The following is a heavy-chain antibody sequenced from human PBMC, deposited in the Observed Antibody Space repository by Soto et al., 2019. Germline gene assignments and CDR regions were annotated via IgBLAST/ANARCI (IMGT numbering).Heavy chain of an antibody. CDR2: MNPDSGNT. D-gene: IGHD6-6*01. Sequence: QVQLVQSGAEVKKPGASVKVSCKASGYTFTNYDVNWVRQATGQGLEWMGWMNPDSGNTGYARQFQGRVTMTRNTSKSTAYMEQSSLTSEDAAVYYCARSGGGSSASHDDWGPGTLGTVSS. V-gene: IGHV1-8*01. CDR1: GYTFTNYD. J-gene: IGHJ4*02. CDR3: ARSGGGSSASHDD.